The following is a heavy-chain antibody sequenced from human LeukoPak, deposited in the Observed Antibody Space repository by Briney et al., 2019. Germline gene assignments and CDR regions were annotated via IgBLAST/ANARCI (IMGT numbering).Heavy chain of an antibody. Sequence: ASVKVSCKASGYTFTSYDINWVRQATGQGLEWMGWMNPNSGNTGYAQKFQGRVSMTTDTSTSTAYMELRSLRSDDTAVYYCARDRSPDFWSGDYRDAFDIWGQGTMVTVSS. V-gene: IGHV1-8*01. J-gene: IGHJ3*02. CDR1: GYTFTSYD. CDR2: MNPNSGNT. D-gene: IGHD3-3*01. CDR3: ARDRSPDFWSGDYRDAFDI.